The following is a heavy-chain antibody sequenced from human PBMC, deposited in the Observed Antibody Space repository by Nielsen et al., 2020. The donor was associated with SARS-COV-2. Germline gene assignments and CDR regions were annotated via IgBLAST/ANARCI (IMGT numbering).Heavy chain of an antibody. CDR2: ISAYSGNT. D-gene: IGHD3-10*01. V-gene: IGHV1-18*04. CDR3: ASSYYYGSGSYRPFDY. Sequence: ASVKVSCKASGYTFTSYGISWVRQAPGQGLEWMGWISAYSGNTNYAQKLQGRVTMTTDTSTSTAYMELRSLRSDDTAVYYCASSYYYGSGSYRPFDYWGQGTLVTVSS. J-gene: IGHJ4*02. CDR1: GYTFTSYG.